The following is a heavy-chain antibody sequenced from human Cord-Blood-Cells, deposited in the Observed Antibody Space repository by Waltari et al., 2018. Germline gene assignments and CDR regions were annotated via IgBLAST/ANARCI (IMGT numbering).Heavy chain of an antibody. J-gene: IGHJ6*02. V-gene: IGHV4-38-2*01. CDR2: IYHSGST. CDR3: ARLDDYGDYYYYGMDV. D-gene: IGHD4-17*01. CDR1: GYSISSGYY. Sequence: QVQLQESGPGLVKPSETLSLPCAVSGYSISSGYYWGWIPQPPGKGLEWIGSIYHSGSTYYNPSLKSRVTISVDTSKNQFSLKLSSVTAADTAVYYCARLDDYGDYYYYGMDVWGQGTTVTVSS.